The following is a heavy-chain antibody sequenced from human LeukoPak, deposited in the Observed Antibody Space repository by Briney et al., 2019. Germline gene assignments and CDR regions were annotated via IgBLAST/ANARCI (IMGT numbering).Heavy chain of an antibody. Sequence: SETLSLTCTVSGGSISSGDYYWSWIRQPPGKGLEWIGYIYYSGSTYYNPSLKSRVTISVDTSKNQFSLKLSSVTAADAAVYYCARDTGYSGSWFDPWGQGTLVTVSS. V-gene: IGHV4-30-4*01. CDR2: IYYSGST. J-gene: IGHJ5*02. CDR3: ARDTGYSGSWFDP. D-gene: IGHD5-12*01. CDR1: GGSISSGDYY.